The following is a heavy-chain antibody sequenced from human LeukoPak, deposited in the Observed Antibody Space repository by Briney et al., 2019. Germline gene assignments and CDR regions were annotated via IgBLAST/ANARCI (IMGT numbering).Heavy chain of an antibody. CDR3: ARRVYGPQKYY. D-gene: IGHD5/OR15-5a*01. CDR2: SYYSGIT. J-gene: IGHJ4*02. Sequence: SETLSLTCTVSGGSISDSNSFWAWIRQPPGKGLEWIGTSYYSGITHYSPSLKSRVTISVDTSKNQFSLKLSSVTATDTALYYCARRVYGPQKYYWGQGTLVTVSS. V-gene: IGHV4-39*01. CDR1: GGSISDSNSF.